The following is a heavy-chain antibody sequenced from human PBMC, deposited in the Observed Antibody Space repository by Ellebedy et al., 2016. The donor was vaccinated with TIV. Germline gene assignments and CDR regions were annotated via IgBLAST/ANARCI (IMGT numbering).Heavy chain of an antibody. V-gene: IGHV3-23*01. Sequence: GESLKISCADSGFTFSSCAMSWVRQAPGKGLEWVSVISGSGGTTYYADSVKGRFTISRDNSKNTLYLQMNSLRAEDTAVYYCARDLHYYDSSGYPDYWGQGTLVTVSS. CDR1: GFTFSSCA. J-gene: IGHJ4*02. D-gene: IGHD3-22*01. CDR2: ISGSGGTT. CDR3: ARDLHYYDSSGYPDY.